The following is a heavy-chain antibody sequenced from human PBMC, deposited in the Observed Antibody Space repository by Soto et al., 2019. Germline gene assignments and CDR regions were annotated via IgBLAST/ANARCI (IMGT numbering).Heavy chain of an antibody. V-gene: IGHV4-4*02. CDR3: SARNFWSGTWTDITFDY. D-gene: IGHD3-3*01. CDR1: GESINSSHG. J-gene: IGHJ4*02. Sequence: SETLSLTCAVSGESINSSHGWNWVRQPPGKGLEWIGQISHSGSTNYNPYLTSRVTITVDKSKNHFSLKLTSVAAADTAVYYCSARNFWSGTWTDITFDYWGQGTLVTVSS. CDR2: ISHSGST.